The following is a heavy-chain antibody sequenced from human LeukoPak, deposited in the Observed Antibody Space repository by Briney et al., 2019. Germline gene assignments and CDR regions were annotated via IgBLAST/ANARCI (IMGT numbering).Heavy chain of an antibody. D-gene: IGHD3-9*01. J-gene: IGHJ4*02. V-gene: IGHV4-38-2*02. CDR3: ARGGNLETTPYDILTGYYNPPLDY. CDR1: GYSISSGYY. Sequence: GSLSLTCTVSGYSISSGYYWGWIRQPPGKGLEWIGSIYHSGSTYYNPSLKSRVTISVDTSKNQFSLKLSSVTAADTAVYYCARGGNLETTPYDILTGYYNPPLDYWGQGTLVTVSS. CDR2: IYHSGST.